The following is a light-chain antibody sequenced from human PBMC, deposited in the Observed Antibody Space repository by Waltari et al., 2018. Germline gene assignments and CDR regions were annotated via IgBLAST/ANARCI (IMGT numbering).Light chain of an antibody. CDR1: SGSIASNY. CDR2: EDN. V-gene: IGLV6-57*04. J-gene: IGLJ3*02. CDR3: QSYDDNNRRV. Sequence: NFMLTQPHSVSESPGKTVPISCTRSSGSIASNYVQWYQQRPGSAPTTVIYEDNQRPSGVPDRFSGSIDSSSNSVSLTISGLKTEDEADYYCQSYDDNNRRVFGGGTKLTVL.